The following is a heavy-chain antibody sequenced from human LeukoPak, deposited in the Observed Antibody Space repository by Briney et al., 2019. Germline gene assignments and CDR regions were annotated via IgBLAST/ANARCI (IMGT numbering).Heavy chain of an antibody. CDR3: ARDIAVDPGYYFDY. J-gene: IGHJ4*02. Sequence: ASVKVSCRASGYTFTSYYMHWVRQAPGQGLEWMGIINPSGGSTSYAQKFQGRVTMTRDMSKSTVYMELSSLRSEDTAVYYCARDIAVDPGYYFDYWGQGTLVTVSS. CDR2: INPSGGST. D-gene: IGHD6-19*01. V-gene: IGHV1-46*01. CDR1: GYTFTSYY.